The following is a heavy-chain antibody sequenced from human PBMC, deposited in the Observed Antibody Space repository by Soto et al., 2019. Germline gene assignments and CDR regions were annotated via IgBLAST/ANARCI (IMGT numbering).Heavy chain of an antibody. D-gene: IGHD3-16*01. CDR1: GFTFDDYA. V-gene: IGHV3-9*01. J-gene: IGHJ4*02. Sequence: EVQLVESGGGLVQPGRSLRLSCAASGFTFDDYAMHWVRQAPGKGLEWVSGISWNSGSIGYADSVKGRFTISRDNAKNSLYLQMNSLSAEDTALYYCATSVSYLVEYYFDYWGQGTLVTVSS. CDR3: ATSVSYLVEYYFDY. CDR2: ISWNSGSI.